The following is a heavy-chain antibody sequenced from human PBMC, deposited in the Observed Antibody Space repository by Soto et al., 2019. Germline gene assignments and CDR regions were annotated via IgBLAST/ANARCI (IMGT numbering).Heavy chain of an antibody. D-gene: IGHD2-15*01. Sequence: QVQLVQSGAEVKKPGSSVKVSCKASGGTFSSYAISWVRQAPGQGLEWMGGIIPIFGTANYAQKFQGRVTITADESTSTADMELSSRRSEDKAVDYCARREVNQIGGRWFDPWGQGTLVTVSS. CDR2: IIPIFGTA. CDR3: ARREVNQIGGRWFDP. J-gene: IGHJ5*02. CDR1: GGTFSSYA. V-gene: IGHV1-69*01.